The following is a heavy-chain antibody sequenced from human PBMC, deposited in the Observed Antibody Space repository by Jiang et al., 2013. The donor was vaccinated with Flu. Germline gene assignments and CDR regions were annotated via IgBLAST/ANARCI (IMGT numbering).Heavy chain of an antibody. Sequence: VQLLESGGGLVKPGGSLRLSCVVSGLTFSNAWMAWVRLAPGKGLEWLGRIKSKINGETTDYATPVKSRFTISRDDSKNTLYLQMNSLKTEDTAVYYCSTDSLVQNYWGQGILVTVSS. V-gene: IGHV3-15*01. CDR3: STDSLVQNY. CDR1: GLTFSNAW. CDR2: IKSKINGETT. J-gene: IGHJ4*02.